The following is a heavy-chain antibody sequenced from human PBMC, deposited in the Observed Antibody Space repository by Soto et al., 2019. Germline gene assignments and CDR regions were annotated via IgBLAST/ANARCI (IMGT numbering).Heavy chain of an antibody. CDR3: ARASDKRYYDFWSGYRYYYYGTDV. Sequence: SHTLSPTCAISGDSVSSNSAAWNWIRQSPSRGLEWLGRTYYRSKWYNDYAVSVKSRITINPDTSKNQFSLQLNSVTPEDTAVYYCARASDKRYYDFWSGYRYYYYGTDVWGQGTSVTVSS. J-gene: IGHJ6*02. V-gene: IGHV6-1*01. CDR1: GDSVSSNSAA. D-gene: IGHD3-3*01. CDR2: TYYRSKWYN.